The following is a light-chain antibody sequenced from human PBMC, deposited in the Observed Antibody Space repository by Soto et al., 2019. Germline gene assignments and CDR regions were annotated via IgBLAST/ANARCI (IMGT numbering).Light chain of an antibody. V-gene: IGKV1-27*01. Sequence: DFQMTQSPSSLSASVGDRVTITCRASQDISAHLAWYQHKPGKVPKLLIYEASTLQCGVPSRFSGSGSGTDFTLTISSLQPEDVATYYCQKYNRTPRTFGQGTKVELK. CDR3: QKYNRTPRT. CDR2: EAS. J-gene: IGKJ1*01. CDR1: QDISAH.